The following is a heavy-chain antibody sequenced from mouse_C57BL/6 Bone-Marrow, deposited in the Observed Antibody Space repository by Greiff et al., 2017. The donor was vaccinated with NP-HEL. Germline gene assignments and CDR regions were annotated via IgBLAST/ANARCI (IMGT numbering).Heavy chain of an antibody. D-gene: IGHD1-1*01. V-gene: IGHV1-81*01. Sequence: VQGVESGAELARPGASVKLSCKASGYTFTSYGISWVKQRTGQGLEWIGEIYPRSGNTYYNEKFKGKATLTADKSSSTAYMELRSLTSEDSAVYFGARGYCGSSSWFAYWGQGTLVTVSA. CDR1: GYTFTSYG. J-gene: IGHJ3*01. CDR2: IYPRSGNT. CDR3: ARGYCGSSSWFAY.